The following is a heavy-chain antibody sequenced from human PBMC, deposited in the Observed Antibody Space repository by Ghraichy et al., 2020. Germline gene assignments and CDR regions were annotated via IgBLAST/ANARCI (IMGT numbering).Heavy chain of an antibody. CDR3: ATAYYDFWSRGAYYYYGMDV. V-gene: IGHV3-53*01. Sequence: GESLNISCAASGFTVSSNYMSWVRQAPGKGLEWVSVIYSGGSTYYADSVKGRFTISRDNSKNTLYLQMNSLRAEDTAVYYCATAYYDFWSRGAYYYYGMDVWGQGTTVTVSS. D-gene: IGHD3-3*01. CDR2: IYSGGST. CDR1: GFTVSSNY. J-gene: IGHJ6*02.